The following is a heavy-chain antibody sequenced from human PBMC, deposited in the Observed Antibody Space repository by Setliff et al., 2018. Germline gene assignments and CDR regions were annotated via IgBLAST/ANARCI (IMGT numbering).Heavy chain of an antibody. Sequence: PGGSLRLSCAASGFTISSYCMDWFRQAPGKGLEWVAVIWYDGSNKYYADSVKGRFTISRDNSKNTLYLQMNSLSAEDTAVYYCARTCSGSTCHAGLDYWGQGIPVTVSS. D-gene: IGHD6-19*01. CDR3: ARTCSGSTCHAGLDY. V-gene: IGHV3-33*08. J-gene: IGHJ4*02. CDR1: GFTISSYC. CDR2: IWYDGSNK.